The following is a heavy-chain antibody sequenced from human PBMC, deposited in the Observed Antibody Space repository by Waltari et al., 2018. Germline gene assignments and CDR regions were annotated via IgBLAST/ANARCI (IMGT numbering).Heavy chain of an antibody. CDR2: NSPILGIA. CDR1: GGTFSSYA. Sequence: QVQLVQSGAEVKKPGSSVKVSCKASGGTFSSYAISWVRQAPGQGLEWMGGNSPILGIANYAQKFQGRVTITADESTSTAYMELSSLRSEDTAGYYCARDGGEEYCSSTSCYRGDYWGQGTLVTVSS. D-gene: IGHD2-2*01. V-gene: IGHV1-69*04. J-gene: IGHJ4*02. CDR3: ARDGGEEYCSSTSCYRGDY.